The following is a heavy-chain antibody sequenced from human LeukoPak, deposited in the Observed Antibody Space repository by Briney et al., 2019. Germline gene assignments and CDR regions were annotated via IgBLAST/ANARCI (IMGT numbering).Heavy chain of an antibody. J-gene: IGHJ3*01. CDR3: ARVRLVWGMETFDL. D-gene: IGHD3-16*01. CDR2: INPTGGST. V-gene: IGHV1-46*01. CDR1: GYTFTSYY. Sequence: ASVKVSCKASGYTFTSYYMHWVRQAPGQGLEWMGLINPTGGSTGYAQKFQDRVTMTKDTSTNTAYMEMRSLRSDDTAIYYCARVRLVWGMETFDLWGQGTMVTVSS.